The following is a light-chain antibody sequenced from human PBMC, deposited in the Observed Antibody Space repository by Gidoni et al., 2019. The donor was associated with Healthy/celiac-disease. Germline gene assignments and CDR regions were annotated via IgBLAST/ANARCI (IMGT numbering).Light chain of an antibody. CDR3: CSYAGSYTFEV. Sequence: QSALTPPRSVSGSPGQSVTISCTGTSSDVGGYNYVSWYQQHPGKAPKLMIYEVSKRPSGVPDRFSGSKSGNTASLTISGLQAEDEADYYCCSYAGSYTFEVFGGGTKLTVL. CDR1: SSDVGGYNY. V-gene: IGLV2-11*01. CDR2: EVS. J-gene: IGLJ3*02.